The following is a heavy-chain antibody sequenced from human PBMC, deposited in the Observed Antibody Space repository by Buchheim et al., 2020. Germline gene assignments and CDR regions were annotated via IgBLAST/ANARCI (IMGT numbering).Heavy chain of an antibody. CDR3: ARGVVVVVAATPSWFDP. V-gene: IGHV1-69*06. CDR2: IIPIFGTA. J-gene: IGHJ5*02. D-gene: IGHD2-15*01. Sequence: QVQLVQSGAEVKKPGASVNVSCKASGYTFTSYGITWVRQAPGQGLEWMGGIIPIFGTANYAQKFQGRVTITADKSTSTAYMELSSLRSEDTAVYYCARGVVVVVAATPSWFDPWGQGTL. CDR1: GYTFTSYG.